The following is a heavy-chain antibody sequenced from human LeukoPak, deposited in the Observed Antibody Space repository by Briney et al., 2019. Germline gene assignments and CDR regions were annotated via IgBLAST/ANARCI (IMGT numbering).Heavy chain of an antibody. CDR2: IRNDGSNK. Sequence: PGGSLRLSCAASGFTFSSYGMHWVRQAPGKGLEWVAFIRNDGSNKYYADSVKGRFTISRDNAKDSLYLQMSSLRPDDTAVYYCARGGAARPDYWGQGTLVTVSS. V-gene: IGHV3-30*02. CDR3: ARGGAARPDY. D-gene: IGHD6-6*01. J-gene: IGHJ4*02. CDR1: GFTFSSYG.